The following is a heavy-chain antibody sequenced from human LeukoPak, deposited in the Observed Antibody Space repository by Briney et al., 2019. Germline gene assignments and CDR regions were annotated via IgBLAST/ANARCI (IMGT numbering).Heavy chain of an antibody. D-gene: IGHD6-13*01. CDR1: GFIFDDYS. V-gene: IGHV3-21*01. Sequence: GGSLRLSCAASGFIFDDYSIHWVRQGPGKGLEWVSLISHDARNIYYSDAVKGRFTISRDNAKNSLYLQMNSLRAEDTAVYYCARTPLGAAKAGTGYFDYWGQGTLVTVSS. J-gene: IGHJ4*02. CDR3: ARTPLGAAKAGTGYFDY. CDR2: ISHDARNI.